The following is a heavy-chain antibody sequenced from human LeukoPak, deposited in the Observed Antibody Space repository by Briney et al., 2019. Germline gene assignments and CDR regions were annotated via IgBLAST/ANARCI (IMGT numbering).Heavy chain of an antibody. CDR3: ARDSGDIVVVPAAINYYYYGMGV. Sequence: ASVKVSCKASGYTFTSYGISWVRQAPGQGLEWMGWISAYNGNTNYAQKLQGRVTMTTDTSTSTAYMELRSLRSDDTAVYYCARDSGDIVVVPAAINYYYYGMGVWGQGTTVTVSS. D-gene: IGHD2-2*02. J-gene: IGHJ6*02. CDR1: GYTFTSYG. CDR2: ISAYNGNT. V-gene: IGHV1-18*01.